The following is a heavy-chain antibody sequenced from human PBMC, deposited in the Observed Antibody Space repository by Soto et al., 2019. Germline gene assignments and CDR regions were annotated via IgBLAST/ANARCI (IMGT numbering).Heavy chain of an antibody. CDR3: ARSQTLDSSGIYYFDY. CDR2: IIPIFGTA. J-gene: IGHJ4*02. V-gene: IGHV1-69*13. CDR1: GGAFSSYA. D-gene: IGHD6-19*01. Sequence: SAKASWKACGGAFSSYAMSWVRQAPGEGLEWMGGIIPIFGTANYAQKFQGRVTITADESTSTAYMELSSLRSEDTAVYYCARSQTLDSSGIYYFDYWGQGTQVTVSS.